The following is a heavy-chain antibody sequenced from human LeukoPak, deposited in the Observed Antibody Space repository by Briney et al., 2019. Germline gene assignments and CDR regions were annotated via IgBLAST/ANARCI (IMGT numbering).Heavy chain of an antibody. CDR3: ARDGPVVVPAAILYY. D-gene: IGHD2-2*02. Sequence: GGSLRLSCAASGFIFSNYGMHWVRQAPGKGLEWVAFIRYDDIKNYADSVKGRFTISRDTSKNTLYLQMNSLRAEDTAVYYCARDGPVVVPAAILYYWGQGTLVTVSS. J-gene: IGHJ4*02. CDR2: IRYDDIKN. V-gene: IGHV3-30*02. CDR1: GFIFSNYG.